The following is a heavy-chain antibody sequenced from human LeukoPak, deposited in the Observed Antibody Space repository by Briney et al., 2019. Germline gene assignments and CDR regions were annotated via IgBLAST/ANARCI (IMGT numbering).Heavy chain of an antibody. CDR1: GFTFDNYG. CDR3: AKVGHSSSLRPFDY. V-gene: IGHV3-20*04. D-gene: IGHD6-6*01. J-gene: IGHJ4*02. Sequence: GGSLRLSCAASGFTFDNYGMTWVRQVPGKGLEWVSGVNWNGGSTGYADSVKGRFTISRDNAKNSLYLQMNSLRAEDTAVYYCAKVGHSSSLRPFDYWGQGALVTVSS. CDR2: VNWNGGST.